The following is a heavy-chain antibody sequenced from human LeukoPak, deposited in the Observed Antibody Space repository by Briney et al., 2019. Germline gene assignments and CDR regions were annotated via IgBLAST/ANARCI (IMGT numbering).Heavy chain of an antibody. CDR1: GFSLSTSGVA. CDR2: IYWDDGK. D-gene: IGHD3-16*01. J-gene: IGHJ5*02. V-gene: IGHV2-5*02. CDR3: AQTPSRGEWSKGFDP. Sequence: SGPTLVNPTQTLTLTCTFPGFSLSTSGVAVGWIRQPPGKALEWLALIYWDDGKRYSPSLKSRLSITKDASKNQVVLTMTNMDPVDTATYYCAQTPSRGEWSKGFDPWGQGTLVTVSS.